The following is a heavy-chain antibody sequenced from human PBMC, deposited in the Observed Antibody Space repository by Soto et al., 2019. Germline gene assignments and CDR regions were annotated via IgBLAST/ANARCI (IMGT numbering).Heavy chain of an antibody. Sequence: QVQLVESGGGLVKPGGSLRLSCAASGFTFSDYYMSWIRQAPGKGLAWVSYISSSGSTIYYADSVKGRFTISRDNAKNSLYLQMNSLRAEDTAVYYCAREGERENWNLVRGVFDIWGQGTMVTVSS. D-gene: IGHD1-1*01. CDR3: AREGERENWNLVRGVFDI. CDR2: ISSSGSTI. CDR1: GFTFSDYY. V-gene: IGHV3-11*01. J-gene: IGHJ3*02.